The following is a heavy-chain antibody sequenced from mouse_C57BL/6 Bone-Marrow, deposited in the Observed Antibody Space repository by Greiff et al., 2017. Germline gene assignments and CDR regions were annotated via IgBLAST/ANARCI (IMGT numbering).Heavy chain of an antibody. D-gene: IGHD2-2*01. CDR2: IYPENGDT. CDR3: TTGYLLDFDY. Sequence: EVQLQQSGAELVRPGASVKLSCKASGYNIKDDYMNWVKQRPEQGLEWIGWIYPENGDTEYNAKFKGKATMTADTSSNTAYLQLSSLTSEDTAVYYCTTGYLLDFDYWGQGTTLTVSS. J-gene: IGHJ2*01. CDR1: GYNIKDDY. V-gene: IGHV14-4*01.